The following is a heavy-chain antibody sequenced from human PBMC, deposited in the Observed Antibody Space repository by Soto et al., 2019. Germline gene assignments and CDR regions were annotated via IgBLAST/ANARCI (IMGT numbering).Heavy chain of an antibody. D-gene: IGHD1-1*01. CDR2: ISAHNGNT. J-gene: IGHJ4*02. Sequence: QVHLVQSGAEVKKPGASVKVSCKGSGYAFTTYGITWVRQAPGQGLEWMAWISAHNGNTDYAQKLQVRVTVTRDTSTSTAYMELRSLRSDATAMYYCARGRYGDYWGQGALVTVSS. V-gene: IGHV1-18*01. CDR3: ARGRYGDY. CDR1: GYAFTTYG.